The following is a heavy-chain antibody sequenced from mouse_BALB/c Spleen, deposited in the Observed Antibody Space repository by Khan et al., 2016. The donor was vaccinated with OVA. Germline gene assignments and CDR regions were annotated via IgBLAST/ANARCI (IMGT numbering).Heavy chain of an antibody. V-gene: IGHV5-9-3*01. CDR3: ARLYAMDY. CDR1: GFTFSSYA. Sequence: EVELVESGGGLVKPGGSLKLSCAASGFTFSSYAMSWVRQTPEKRLEWVATISSGGSDTYYPDSVKGRFTISRDNANNTLYLQMSSRRSEDTAMYYCARLYAMDYWGQGTSVTVSS. J-gene: IGHJ4*01. CDR2: ISSGGSDT.